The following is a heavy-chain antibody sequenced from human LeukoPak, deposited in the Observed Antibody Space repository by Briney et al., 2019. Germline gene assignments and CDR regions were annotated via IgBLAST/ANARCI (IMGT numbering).Heavy chain of an antibody. J-gene: IGHJ4*02. CDR1: GFTFNYW. D-gene: IGHD4-17*01. CDR2: IKQDGSQK. Sequence: GGSLRLSCAASGFTFNYWVTWIRQAPGKGLEWVANIKQDGSQKFYVDSVKGRFTISRDNAKNSLYLQMNSLRAEDTAVYYCARDHPTVTTDYFDYWGQGTLVTVSS. CDR3: ARDHPTVTTDYFDY. V-gene: IGHV3-7*01.